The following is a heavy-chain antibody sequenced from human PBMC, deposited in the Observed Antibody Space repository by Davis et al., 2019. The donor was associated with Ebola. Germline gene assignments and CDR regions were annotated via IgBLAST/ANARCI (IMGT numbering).Heavy chain of an antibody. Sequence: PSETLSLTCTVSAGSISSYYWSWIRQPPGKGLEWIGYIYYSGSTNYNPSLKSRVTISVDTSKNQFSLKLSSVTAADTAVYYCARVYDYGTWTYGMDVWGQGTTVTVSS. D-gene: IGHD4-17*01. CDR1: AGSISSYY. V-gene: IGHV4-59*01. J-gene: IGHJ6*02. CDR2: IYYSGST. CDR3: ARVYDYGTWTYGMDV.